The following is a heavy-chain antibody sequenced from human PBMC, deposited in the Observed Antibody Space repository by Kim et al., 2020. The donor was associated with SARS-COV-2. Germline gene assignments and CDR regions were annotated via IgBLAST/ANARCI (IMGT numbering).Heavy chain of an antibody. Sequence: GGSLRLSCAASGFTFSSYGMHWVRQAPGKGLEWVAVISYDGSNKYYADSVKGRFTISRDNSKNTLYLQMNSLRAEDTAVYYCAKDRSSWNPYWYFDLWGRGTLVTVSS. V-gene: IGHV3-30*18. D-gene: IGHD6-13*01. CDR2: ISYDGSNK. CDR1: GFTFSSYG. CDR3: AKDRSSWNPYWYFDL. J-gene: IGHJ2*01.